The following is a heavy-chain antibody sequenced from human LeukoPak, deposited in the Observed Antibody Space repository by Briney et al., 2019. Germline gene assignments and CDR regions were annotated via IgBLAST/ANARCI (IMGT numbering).Heavy chain of an antibody. V-gene: IGHV4-4*07. CDR1: GGSISSYY. J-gene: IGHJ4*02. CDR3: ARDLAYGSGMGYFDY. D-gene: IGHD3-10*01. CDR2: IYTSGST. Sequence: PSETLSLTCTVSGGSISSYYWSWIRQPAGKGLEWIGRIYTSGSTNYNPSLKSRVTMSVDTSKNQFSLKLSSVTAADTAVYYCARDLAYGSGMGYFDYWAREPWSPSPQ.